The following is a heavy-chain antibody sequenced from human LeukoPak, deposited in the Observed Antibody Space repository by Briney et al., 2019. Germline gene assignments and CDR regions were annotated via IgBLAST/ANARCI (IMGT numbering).Heavy chain of an antibody. Sequence: PSQTLSLTCAVSGGSISSGGYSWSWIRQPPGKGLEWIGYIYHSGSTYYNPSLKSRVTISVDRSKNQFSLKLSSVTAADTAVYYCASRDYGDYSVDYWGQGTLVTVSS. CDR2: IYHSGST. D-gene: IGHD4-17*01. CDR3: ASRDYGDYSVDY. CDR1: GGSISSGGYS. V-gene: IGHV4-30-2*01. J-gene: IGHJ4*02.